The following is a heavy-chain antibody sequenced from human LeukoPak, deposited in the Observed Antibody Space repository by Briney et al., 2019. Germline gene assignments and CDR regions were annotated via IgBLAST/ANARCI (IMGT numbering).Heavy chain of an antibody. V-gene: IGHV3-21*01. CDR3: AELGITMIGGV. D-gene: IGHD3-10*02. J-gene: IGHJ6*04. Sequence: GGSLRLSCAGSGFTFSSYSMNWVRQAPGKGLEWVSSISSSSLYIYYADSVKGRFTIFRDNAKNSLYLQMNSLRAEDTAVYYCAELGITMIGGVWGKGTTVTISS. CDR1: GFTFSSYS. CDR2: ISSSSLYI.